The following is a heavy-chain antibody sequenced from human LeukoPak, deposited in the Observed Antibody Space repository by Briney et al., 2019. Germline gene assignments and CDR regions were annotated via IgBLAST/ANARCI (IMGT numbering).Heavy chain of an antibody. V-gene: IGHV3-23*01. Sequence: PGGSLRLSCAASGFTFSNYAMSWVRQAPGRGLDWVSAISGSSGDSTYYADSVKGRFTISRDNSKNTLYLQMNSLRAEDTAVYYCAKDLEAAALYYYYYMDVWGKGTTLTVSS. J-gene: IGHJ6*03. CDR1: GFTFSNYA. CDR3: AKDLEAAALYYYYYMDV. D-gene: IGHD6-13*01. CDR2: ISGSSGDST.